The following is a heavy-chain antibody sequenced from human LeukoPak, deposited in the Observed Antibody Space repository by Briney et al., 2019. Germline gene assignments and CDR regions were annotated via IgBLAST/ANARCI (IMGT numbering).Heavy chain of an antibody. D-gene: IGHD3-22*01. J-gene: IGHJ2*01. CDR2: ISYDGSIK. V-gene: IGHV3-30*03. Sequence: PGGSLRLSCAASGFTFSSYDMHWVRQAPGKGLEWVAVISYDGSIKYNADSVKGRFTISRDNSKNTLYLQMNSLRAEDTAVYYCARGKKIGYDSSGYQIYWYFDLWGRGTLVTVSS. CDR1: GFTFSSYD. CDR3: ARGKKIGYDSSGYQIYWYFDL.